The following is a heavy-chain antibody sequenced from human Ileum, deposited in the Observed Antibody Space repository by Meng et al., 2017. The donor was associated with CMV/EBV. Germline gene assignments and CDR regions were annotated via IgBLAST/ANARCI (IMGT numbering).Heavy chain of an antibody. Sequence: SETLSLTCNVSGGSVSSNSYYWGWIRQPPGKGLEWIGSFYYSGRSFYNPSLKSRLTISVDTSKNQFSLKLISVTAADTAVYYCARSISIFGVVIVPNYGMDVWGQRTTVTVSS. CDR3: ARSISIFGVVIVPNYGMDV. CDR1: GGSVSSNSYY. CDR2: FYYSGRS. D-gene: IGHD3-3*01. J-gene: IGHJ6*02. V-gene: IGHV4-39*07.